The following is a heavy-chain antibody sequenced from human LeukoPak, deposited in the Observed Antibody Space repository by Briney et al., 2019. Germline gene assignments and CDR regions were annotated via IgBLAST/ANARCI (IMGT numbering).Heavy chain of an antibody. D-gene: IGHD3-9*01. CDR2: LSGCGGST. J-gene: IGHJ3*02. CDR1: GFTFSSYA. V-gene: IGHV3-23*01. CDR3: AKDTQILTRPVDAFDI. Sequence: GGSLSLSCAASGFTFSSYAMSWVRQAPGKGLEGVTDLSGCGGSTYYADPVKGRFTISRDNSNITLYLQMNSLRAEDTAVYYCAKDTQILTRPVDAFDIWGQGTMVTVSS.